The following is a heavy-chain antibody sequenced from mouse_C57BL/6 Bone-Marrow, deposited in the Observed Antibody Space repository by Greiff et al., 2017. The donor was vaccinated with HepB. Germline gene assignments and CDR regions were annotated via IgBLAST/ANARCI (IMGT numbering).Heavy chain of an antibody. V-gene: IGHV5-4*01. Sequence: EVQVVESGGGLVKPGGSLKLSCAASGFTFSSYAMSWVRQTPEKRLEWVATISDGGSYTYYPDNVKGRFTISRDNAKNNLYLQMSHLKSEDTAMYYCARYRSSLYAMDYWGQGTSVTVSS. J-gene: IGHJ4*01. CDR3: ARYRSSLYAMDY. CDR1: GFTFSSYA. CDR2: ISDGGSYT. D-gene: IGHD1-1*01.